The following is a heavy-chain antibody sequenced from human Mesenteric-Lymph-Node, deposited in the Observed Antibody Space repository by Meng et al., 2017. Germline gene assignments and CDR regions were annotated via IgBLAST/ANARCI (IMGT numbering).Heavy chain of an antibody. CDR2: IDPVGSVR. CDR3: VRDDWGPGDY. Sequence: GGSLRLSCEVSGFTFLPYWMSWVRQAPGKGLEWVANIDPVGSVRFYVDSVKGRFTISRDNPKNSLYLQMNSLRVEDTAVYDCVRDDWGPGDYWGQGTLVTVSS. V-gene: IGHV3-7*01. D-gene: IGHD3-9*01. J-gene: IGHJ4*02. CDR1: GFTFLPYW.